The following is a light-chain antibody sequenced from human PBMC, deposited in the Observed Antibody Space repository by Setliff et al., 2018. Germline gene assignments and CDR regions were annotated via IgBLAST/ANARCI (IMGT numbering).Light chain of an antibody. CDR3: SSYKNTNKNV. CDR2: DVT. V-gene: IGLV2-14*03. J-gene: IGLJ1*01. CDR1: SSDVGGYNY. Sequence: QSALAQPAAVSGSPGQSIAISCAGTSSDVGGYNYVSWYQQYPGKAPKLMIYDVTKRPSGVSSRFSGSKSGNTASLTISGLQAEDEADYFCSSYKNTNKNVFGTGTKVTVL.